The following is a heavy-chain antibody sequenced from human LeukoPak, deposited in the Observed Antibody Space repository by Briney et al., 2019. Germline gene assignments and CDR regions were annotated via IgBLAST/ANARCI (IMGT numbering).Heavy chain of an antibody. CDR2: ISSTSTYI. CDR3: VREGYYDSSGYLGVFDY. J-gene: IGHJ4*02. V-gene: IGHV3-21*01. CDR1: GFTFSSYS. D-gene: IGHD3-22*01. Sequence: GGSLRLSCAASGFTFSSYSMNWVRQAPGKGLEWVSSISSTSTYIYYADSVKGRFTISRDNAKNSVYLQMKSLRAEDTAVYYCVREGYYDSSGYLGVFDYWGQGTLVTVSS.